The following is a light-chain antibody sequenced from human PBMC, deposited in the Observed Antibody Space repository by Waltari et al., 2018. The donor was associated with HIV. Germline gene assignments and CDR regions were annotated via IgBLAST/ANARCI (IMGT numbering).Light chain of an antibody. J-gene: IGLJ3*02. CDR1: KLGDQY. CDR3: QAWDSSTVWV. Sequence: SYELTQPPSVSVSPGQTASIPCPGDKLGDQYACWYQQKPGQSTVLVIYQDSKRPSGIPERFSGSNSGNTATLTISGTQAMDEADYYCQAWDSSTVWVFGGGTKLTVL. V-gene: IGLV3-1*01. CDR2: QDS.